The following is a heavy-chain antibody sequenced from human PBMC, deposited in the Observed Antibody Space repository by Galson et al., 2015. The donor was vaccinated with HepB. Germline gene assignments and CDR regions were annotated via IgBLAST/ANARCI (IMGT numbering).Heavy chain of an antibody. Sequence: SLRLSCAASGFTFSYYAMSWVRQAPGKGLEWVSAITPSGDNTYSADSMKGRFTISRDNSQNTLFLQMNSLRADDTAIYFCVKVFPEKTDGWYRQALYYFDSWGQGTRVTVSS. CDR2: ITPSGDNT. D-gene: IGHD6-19*01. CDR3: VKVFPEKTDGWYRQALYYFDS. V-gene: IGHV3-23*01. CDR1: GFTFSYYA. J-gene: IGHJ4*02.